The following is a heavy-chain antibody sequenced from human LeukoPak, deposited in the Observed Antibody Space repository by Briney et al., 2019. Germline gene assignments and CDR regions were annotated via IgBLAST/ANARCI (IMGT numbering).Heavy chain of an antibody. D-gene: IGHD6-13*01. J-gene: IGHJ6*03. CDR3: ARGVRGQQLVYYYYYYMDV. Sequence: PSETLSLTCTVSGASISDYYWSWIRQPPGKGLEWIGFIYYSGSTNHNPSLKSRVTISVDTSKNQFSLKPSSVTAADTAVYYCARGVRGQQLVYYYYYYMDVWGKGTTVTVSS. V-gene: IGHV4-59*01. CDR1: GASISDYY. CDR2: IYYSGST.